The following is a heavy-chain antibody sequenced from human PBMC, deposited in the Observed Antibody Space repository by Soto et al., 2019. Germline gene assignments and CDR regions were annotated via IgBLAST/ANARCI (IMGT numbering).Heavy chain of an antibody. D-gene: IGHD3-10*01. J-gene: IGHJ5*02. CDR2: INHSGST. CDR1: GGSFSGYY. CDR3: ARGNYYGSGSYLTPFDP. Sequence: QVQLQQWGAGLLKPSETLSLTCAVYGGSFSGYYWSWIRQPPGKGLEWIGEINHSGSTNYNPSLKSRVTISVDTSKNQFSLKLSSVTAADTAVYYCARGNYYGSGSYLTPFDPWGQGTLVTVSS. V-gene: IGHV4-34*01.